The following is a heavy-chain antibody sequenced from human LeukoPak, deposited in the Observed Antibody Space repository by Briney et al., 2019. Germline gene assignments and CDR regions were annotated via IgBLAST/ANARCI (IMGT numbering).Heavy chain of an antibody. V-gene: IGHV4-59*01. J-gene: IGHJ1*01. D-gene: IGHD4-17*01. CDR3: ARDGGSYSDIAEYFQH. CDR2: IYHSGNT. CDR1: GGSFSGYY. Sequence: SETLSLTCAVYGGSFSGYYWSWIRQPPGKGLEWIGYIYHSGNTNYNPSLKSRVTISVDRSKNQFSLKLSSMTAADTAVYYCARDGGSYSDIAEYFQHWGQGTLVTVSS.